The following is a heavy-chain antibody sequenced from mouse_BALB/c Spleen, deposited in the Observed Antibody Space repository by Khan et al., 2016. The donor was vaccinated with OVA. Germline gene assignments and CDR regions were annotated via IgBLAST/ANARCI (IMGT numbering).Heavy chain of an antibody. CDR1: GYTFTDYV. Sequence: QVQLQQSGPELVKPGASVKMSCKASGYTFTDYVINWVKQRTGQGLEWIGDIYPGSGSTYYNEKFKGKAKLTADKSSNTAYMQLSSVTFEDSAVECYARGGYSVFDYWGQGTLVTVSA. V-gene: IGHV1-77*01. CDR3: ARGGYSVFDY. CDR2: IYPGSGST. J-gene: IGHJ3*01. D-gene: IGHD1-1*01.